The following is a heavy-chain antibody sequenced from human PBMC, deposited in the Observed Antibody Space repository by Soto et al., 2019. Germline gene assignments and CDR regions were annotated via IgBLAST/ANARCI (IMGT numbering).Heavy chain of an antibody. V-gene: IGHV4-34*01. CDR3: ARGTGSQNYYYGMDV. CDR2: INHSGST. CDR1: GGSFSGYY. J-gene: IGHJ6*02. Sequence: PSETLSLTCAVYGGSFSGYYWSWIRQPPGKGLEWIGEINHSGSTNYNPSLKSRVTISVDTSKNQFSLKLSSVTAADTAVYYCARGTGSQNYYYGMDVWGQGTTVTVSS.